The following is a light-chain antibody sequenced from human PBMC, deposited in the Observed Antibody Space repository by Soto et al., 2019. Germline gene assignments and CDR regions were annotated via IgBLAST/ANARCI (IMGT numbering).Light chain of an antibody. V-gene: IGLV1-40*01. CDR3: QSYDSSLSGV. Sequence: QSVLTQTPSVSGAPGQRVTISCTGSSSNIGAGYDVHWYQQLPGTAPKLLIYGNNNRPSGVPDRFSGSKSGTSASLAITGLQAEDEADYYCQSYDSSLSGVFGGGTKVTVL. CDR1: SSNIGAGYD. CDR2: GNN. J-gene: IGLJ3*02.